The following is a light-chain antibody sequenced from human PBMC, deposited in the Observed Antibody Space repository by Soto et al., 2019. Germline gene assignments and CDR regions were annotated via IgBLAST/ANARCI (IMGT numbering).Light chain of an antibody. CDR2: GVS. J-gene: IGLJ3*02. Sequence: QSALTQPASVSGSPGQSITISCTGTSSDIGTYNYVSWYQQHPGKAPKLMIYGVSNRPSGIPNRFSGSKSGNTASLTISGLQAEDEADYSCNSYTTTSTVVFGGGTKLTVL. V-gene: IGLV2-14*01. CDR3: NSYTTTSTVV. CDR1: SSDIGTYNY.